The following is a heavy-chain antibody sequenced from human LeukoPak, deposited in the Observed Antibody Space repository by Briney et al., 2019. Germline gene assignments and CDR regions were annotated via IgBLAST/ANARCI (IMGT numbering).Heavy chain of an antibody. J-gene: IGHJ4*02. CDR2: INHSGST. V-gene: IGHV4-34*01. Sequence: NPSETLSLTCAVYGGSFSGYYWRWIRQPPGEGLEWIGEINHSGSTNYNPSLKSRVTIPVDTSKNQFSLKLSSVTAADTAVYYCARQLSSWYSLLSYYFDYWGQGTLVTVSS. D-gene: IGHD6-13*01. CDR3: ARQLSSWYSLLSYYFDY. CDR1: GGSFSGYY.